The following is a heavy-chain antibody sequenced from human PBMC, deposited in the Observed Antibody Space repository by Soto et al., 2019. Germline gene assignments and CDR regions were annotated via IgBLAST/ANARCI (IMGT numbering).Heavy chain of an antibody. D-gene: IGHD6-6*01. V-gene: IGHV1-2*04. CDR3: ARNAARRTTYYYYGMDV. CDR2: INPNSGGT. CDR1: GYTFTGYY. Sequence: ASVKVSCKASGYTFTGYYMHWVRQAPGQELEWMGWINPNSGGTNYAQKFQGWVTMTRDTSISTAYMELSRLRSDDTAVYYCARNAARRTTYYYYGMDVWGQGTTVTVSS. J-gene: IGHJ6*02.